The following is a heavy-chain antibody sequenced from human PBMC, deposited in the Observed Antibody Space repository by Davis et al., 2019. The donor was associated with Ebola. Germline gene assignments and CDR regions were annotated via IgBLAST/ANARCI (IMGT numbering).Heavy chain of an antibody. CDR1: GFTFSSYS. CDR3: ARDLGVSGDYQRPVGGGENWFDP. V-gene: IGHV3-21*04. Sequence: PGGSLRLSCAASGFTFSSYSMNWVRQAPGKGLEWVSSISSSGSTIYYADSVKGRFTISRDNAKTSLYLQMNSLGAEDTAVCYCARDLGVSGDYQRPVGGGENWFDPWGQGTLVTVSS. D-gene: IGHD4-17*01. J-gene: IGHJ5*02. CDR2: ISSSGSTI.